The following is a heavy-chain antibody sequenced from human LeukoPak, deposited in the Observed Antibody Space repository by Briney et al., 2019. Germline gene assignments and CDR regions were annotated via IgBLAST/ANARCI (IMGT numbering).Heavy chain of an antibody. V-gene: IGHV3-33*01. CDR3: ARGFVAYDSSGYPPFVDY. J-gene: IGHJ4*02. CDR2: IWYDGSNK. D-gene: IGHD3-22*01. Sequence: GGSLRLSCAASGFTFSSYGMHWVRQAPGKGLEWVAVIWYDGSNKYYADSVKGRFTISRDNSKNTLFLQMNSLRAEDTAVYYCARGFVAYDSSGYPPFVDYWGQGTLVTVSS. CDR1: GFTFSSYG.